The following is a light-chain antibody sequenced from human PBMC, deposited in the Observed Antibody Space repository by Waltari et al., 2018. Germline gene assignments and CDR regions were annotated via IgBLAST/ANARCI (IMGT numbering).Light chain of an antibody. CDR3: CSYAGSTTRWV. CDR1: SSDVGRYNL. V-gene: IGLV2-23*02. Sequence: QSALTQPASVSGSPGQSITIPCTGTSSDVGRYNLVSWYQQHPGKAPKLIIYAVSKRPSGASARFSGSKSGNTASLTISGLQAEDEADYYCCSYAGSTTRWVFGGGTKLTVL. CDR2: AVS. J-gene: IGLJ3*02.